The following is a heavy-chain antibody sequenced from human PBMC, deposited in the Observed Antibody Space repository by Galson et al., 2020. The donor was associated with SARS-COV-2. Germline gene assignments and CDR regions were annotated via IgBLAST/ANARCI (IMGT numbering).Heavy chain of an antibody. CDR3: ARIPYCGGDCYPFDY. J-gene: IGHJ4*02. Sequence: GESLKISCKGSGYSFTSYWIGWVRQMPGKGLEWMGIIYPGDSDTRYSTSFQGQVTISADKSISTAYLQWSSLKASDTAMYYCARIPYCGGDCYPFDYWGQGTLVTVSS. D-gene: IGHD2-21*02. CDR2: IYPGDSDT. CDR1: GYSFTSYW. V-gene: IGHV5-51*01.